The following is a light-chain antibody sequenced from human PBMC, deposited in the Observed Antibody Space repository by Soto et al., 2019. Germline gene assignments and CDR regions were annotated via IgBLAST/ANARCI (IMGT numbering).Light chain of an antibody. V-gene: IGKV1-39*01. CDR2: AAS. CDR3: QQSYSPPYT. CDR1: QSISTY. Sequence: EIQMTQSPSSLSASVGDRITISCRASQSISTYLNWYQQRPGKAPNLLISAASSLRSVVPSRFSGSGSGTDFTLTISSLHPEVFATYYCQQSYSPPYTFGRGTKLELK. J-gene: IGKJ2*01.